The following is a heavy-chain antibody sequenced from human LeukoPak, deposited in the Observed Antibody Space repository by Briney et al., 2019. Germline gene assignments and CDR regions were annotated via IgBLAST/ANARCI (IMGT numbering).Heavy chain of an antibody. D-gene: IGHD3-10*01. J-gene: IGHJ6*02. CDR1: GGSFSGYY. CDR3: ARASGSGRGYYYGMDV. V-gene: IGHV4-34*01. Sequence: PSETLSLTCAVYGGSFSGYYWSWIRQPPGKGLEWIGEINHSGSTNYNPSLKSRVTISVDTSKNQFSLKLSSVTAADTAVYYCARASGSGRGYYYGMDVWGQGTTATVSS. CDR2: INHSGST.